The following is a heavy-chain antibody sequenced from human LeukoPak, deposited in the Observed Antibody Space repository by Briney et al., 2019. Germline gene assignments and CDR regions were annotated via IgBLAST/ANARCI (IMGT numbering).Heavy chain of an antibody. Sequence: GESLKISCKASGYSFTTYWIGWVRQMPGKGLEWMGIIYPADSTAHYSPSFQGQVTISADKSISTAYLQWSSLKASDTAMYYCARTYGDYGDGAFDIWGQGTMVTVSS. CDR1: GYSFTTYW. V-gene: IGHV5-51*01. CDR2: IYPADSTA. J-gene: IGHJ3*02. D-gene: IGHD4-17*01. CDR3: ARTYGDYGDGAFDI.